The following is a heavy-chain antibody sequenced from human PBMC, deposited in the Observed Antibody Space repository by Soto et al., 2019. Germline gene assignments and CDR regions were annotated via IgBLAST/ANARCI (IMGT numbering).Heavy chain of an antibody. V-gene: IGHV5-51*01. CDR1: GYSFTSYW. Sequence: PGESLKISCKGSGYSFTSYWIGWVRQMPGKGVEWMGIIYSCDSDTRYSPSFQGQATFSADKSISTAYLQGSSLKTSDTAMYYCAIHTTPWKPAEYGMDVWAQGTTVTV. CDR2: IYSCDSDT. J-gene: IGHJ6*02. CDR3: AIHTTPWKPAEYGMDV. D-gene: IGHD2-15*01.